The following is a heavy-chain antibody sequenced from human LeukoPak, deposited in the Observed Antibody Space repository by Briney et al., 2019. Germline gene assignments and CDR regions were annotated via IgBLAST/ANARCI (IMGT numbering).Heavy chain of an antibody. CDR2: INPNSGGT. J-gene: IGHJ4*02. V-gene: IGHV1-2*02. CDR3: ARDADIVATPPNY. CDR1: GYTFTDYY. D-gene: IGHD5-12*01. Sequence: ASVKVSCKASGYTFTDYYMHWVRQAPGQGLEWMGWINPNSGGTNYAQKFQGRVTMTRDTSISTAYMELSRLRSDDTAVYYCARDADIVATPPNYWGQGTLVTVSS.